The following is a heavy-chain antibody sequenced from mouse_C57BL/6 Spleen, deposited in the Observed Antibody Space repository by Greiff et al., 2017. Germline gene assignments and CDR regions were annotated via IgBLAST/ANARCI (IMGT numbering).Heavy chain of an antibody. CDR1: GFNIKDDY. Sequence: EVQLQQSGAELVRPGASVKLSCTASGFNIKDDYMHWVKQRPEQGLEWIGWIDPENGDTESASKFQGKATITADTSSNTAYLQLSSLTSEDTAVYYCTTLITTVVATRDYWGQGTTLTVSS. CDR2: IDPENGDT. CDR3: TTLITTVVATRDY. J-gene: IGHJ2*01. V-gene: IGHV14-4*01. D-gene: IGHD1-1*01.